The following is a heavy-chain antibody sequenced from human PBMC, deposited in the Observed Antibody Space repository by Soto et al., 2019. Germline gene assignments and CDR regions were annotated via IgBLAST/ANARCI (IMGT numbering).Heavy chain of an antibody. CDR1: GFTFSSYA. V-gene: IGHV3-30-3*01. Sequence: QVQLVESGGGVVQPGRSLRLSCAASGFTFSSYAMHWVRQAPGKGLEWVAVISYDGSNKYYADSVKGRFTISRDNSKNTLYLQMNSLRAEDTAVYYCARGRRCALMGNWFDPWGQGTLVTVSS. D-gene: IGHD4-17*01. CDR2: ISYDGSNK. J-gene: IGHJ5*02. CDR3: ARGRRCALMGNWFDP.